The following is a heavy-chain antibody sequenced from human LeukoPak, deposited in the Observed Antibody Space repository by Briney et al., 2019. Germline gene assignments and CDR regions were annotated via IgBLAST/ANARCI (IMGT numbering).Heavy chain of an antibody. V-gene: IGHV4-61*02. CDR1: GGSISSGSYY. CDR2: IYTSGST. Sequence: SETLSLTCTVSGGSISSGSYYWSWIRQPAGKGLEWIGRIYTSGSTNYNPSLKSRVTISVDTSKNQFSPKLSSVTAADTAVYYCASFRAFDIWGQGTMVTASS. J-gene: IGHJ3*02. CDR3: ASFRAFDI.